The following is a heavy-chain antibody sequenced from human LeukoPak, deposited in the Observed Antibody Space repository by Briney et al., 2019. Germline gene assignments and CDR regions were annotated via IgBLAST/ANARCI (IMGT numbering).Heavy chain of an antibody. V-gene: IGHV4-61*02. CDR3: ARDVYGSGSYYD. Sequence: SETLSLTCTLSGGSISSDSYLWSWVRQPAGKGLEWIGRILASGSTNYNPSLRRRVSISVDKSKNQFSLKLSSVTAADTAVYYCARDVYGSGSYYDWGQGTLVTVSS. CDR1: GGSISSDSYL. D-gene: IGHD3-10*01. J-gene: IGHJ4*02. CDR2: ILASGST.